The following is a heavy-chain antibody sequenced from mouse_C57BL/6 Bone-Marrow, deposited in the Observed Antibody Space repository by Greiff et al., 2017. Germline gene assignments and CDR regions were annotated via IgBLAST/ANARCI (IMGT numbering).Heavy chain of an antibody. CDR1: GYTFTDYY. CDR2: INPNNGGT. J-gene: IGHJ3*01. D-gene: IGHD2-2*01. Sequence: EVQLQQSGPELVKPGASVKISCKASGYTFTDYYMNWVKQSHGKSLEWIGDINPNNGGTSYNQKFKGKATLTVDKSSSTAYMELRSLTSEDSAVYYCARGVYYGYHLADWGQGTLVTVSA. V-gene: IGHV1-26*01. CDR3: ARGVYYGYHLAD.